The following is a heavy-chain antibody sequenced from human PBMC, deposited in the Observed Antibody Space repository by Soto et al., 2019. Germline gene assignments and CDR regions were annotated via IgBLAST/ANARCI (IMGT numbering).Heavy chain of an antibody. Sequence: QLQQSGPGLVKPSQTLSLTCAISGATVSSNSATWSWIRQSPSRGLEWLGRTYYRSQWYSDYALSVKSRITINPVTTKNQFSLHPASENPENAAVYYGAGHDQREADPLDYCGQGTLVTVSP. V-gene: IGHV6-1*01. CDR1: GATVSSNSAT. CDR3: AGHDQREADPLDY. J-gene: IGHJ4*02. D-gene: IGHD3-16*01. CDR2: TYYRSQWYS.